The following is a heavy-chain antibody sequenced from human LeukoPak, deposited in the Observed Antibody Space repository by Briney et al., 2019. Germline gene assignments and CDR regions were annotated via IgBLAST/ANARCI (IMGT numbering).Heavy chain of an antibody. D-gene: IGHD1-26*01. CDR3: ATSAELPTRYYYYMDV. Sequence: GATVKISCKVSGYTFTDYYMHWVQQAPGKGLEWMGLVDPEDGETIYAEKFQGRVTITADTSTDTAYMELSSLRSEDTAVYYRATSAELPTRYYYYMDVWGKGTTVTVSS. J-gene: IGHJ6*03. CDR2: VDPEDGET. V-gene: IGHV1-69-2*01. CDR1: GYTFTDYY.